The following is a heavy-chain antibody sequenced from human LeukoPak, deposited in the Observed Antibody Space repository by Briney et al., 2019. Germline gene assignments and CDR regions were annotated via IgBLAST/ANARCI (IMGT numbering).Heavy chain of an antibody. CDR1: GYTFTGYY. CDR3: ARLPVIAVAGTPEVAFDI. D-gene: IGHD6-19*01. V-gene: IGHV1-2*06. CDR2: INPNSGGT. J-gene: IGHJ3*02. Sequence: ASVKVSCKASGYTFTGYYMHWVRQAPGQGLEWMGRINPNSGGTSYAQKFLGRVTMTRDTSISTAYMELNRVRSDDTAVYYCARLPVIAVAGTPEVAFDIWGQGTMVTVSS.